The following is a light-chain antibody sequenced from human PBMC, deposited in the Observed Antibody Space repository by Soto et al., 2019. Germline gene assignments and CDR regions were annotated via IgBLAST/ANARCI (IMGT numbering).Light chain of an antibody. CDR2: GAS. V-gene: IGKV3-15*01. J-gene: IGKJ1*01. CDR1: QSVSNDF. CDR3: QQYNNWPPMT. Sequence: EIVLTQSPGILSLSPGERATLSCRASQSVSNDFLAWYQQKPGQAPRLLIYGASTRATGIPARFSGSGSGTEFTLTISSLQSEDFAVYYCQQYNNWPPMTFGQGTKVDIK.